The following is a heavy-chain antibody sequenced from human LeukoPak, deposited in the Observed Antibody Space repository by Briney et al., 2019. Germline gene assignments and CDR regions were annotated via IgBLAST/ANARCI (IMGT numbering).Heavy chain of an antibody. Sequence: GGSLRLSCAASEFTFSSYWMHWVRQAPGKGLEWVANIKEDGSEKYYVDSVKGRFTISRDNARNSLYLQMNSLRAEVTAVYYCASGRQLGYWGQGTLVTVSS. J-gene: IGHJ4*02. CDR2: IKEDGSEK. D-gene: IGHD6-13*01. CDR3: ASGRQLGY. V-gene: IGHV3-7*01. CDR1: EFTFSSYW.